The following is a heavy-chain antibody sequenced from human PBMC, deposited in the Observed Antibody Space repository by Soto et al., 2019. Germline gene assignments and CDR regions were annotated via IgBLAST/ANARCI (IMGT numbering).Heavy chain of an antibody. CDR2: FDPEDGET. Sequence: ASVKVSCKVSGYTLTELSMHWVRQAPGKGLEGMGGFDPEDGETIYAQKFQGRVTITEDTSTDTAYMELSSLRSDDTAVYYCARGGEGYNFGAVYWGQGTPVTVSS. J-gene: IGHJ4*02. CDR1: GYTLTELS. V-gene: IGHV1-24*01. D-gene: IGHD5-12*01. CDR3: ARGGEGYNFGAVY.